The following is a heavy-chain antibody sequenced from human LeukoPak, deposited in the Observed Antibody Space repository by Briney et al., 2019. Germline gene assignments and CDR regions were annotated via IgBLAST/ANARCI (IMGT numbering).Heavy chain of an antibody. Sequence: GASVKVSCKASAYTFATYDFSWVRQAPGQGLEWMGWINPNSGGTDYAQKFQGRVTMTRDTSVSTAYMELSRLKSDDTAVYYCATREYSDYWGQGTLVTVSS. V-gene: IGHV1-2*02. CDR2: INPNSGGT. CDR1: AYTFATYD. CDR3: ATREYSDY. D-gene: IGHD1-26*01. J-gene: IGHJ4*02.